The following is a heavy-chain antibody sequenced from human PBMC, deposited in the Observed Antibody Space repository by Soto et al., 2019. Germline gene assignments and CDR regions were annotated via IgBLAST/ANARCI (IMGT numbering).Heavy chain of an antibody. CDR1: GGSIRSSSYY. CDR3: ATTWQCSVGDCFDY. Sequence: PDTLSLPSTVSGGSIRSSSYYWVLIRLPTGKGLEWIGSIYYSGSTYYNPSLKSRVTISVDTSKNQFSLKLSSVTAADTAVYYCATTWQCSVGDCFDYWGQRTLVTVSS. V-gene: IGHV4-39*01. J-gene: IGHJ4*01. D-gene: IGHD3-16*01. CDR2: IYYSGST.